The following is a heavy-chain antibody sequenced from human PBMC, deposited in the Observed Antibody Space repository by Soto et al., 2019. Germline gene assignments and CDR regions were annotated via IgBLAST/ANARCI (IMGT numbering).Heavy chain of an antibody. CDR3: SRAPSAYSRGYGMDV. CDR1: GGSISRYY. Sequence: PSETLSLTCTVSGGSISRYYWSWIRQPPGKGLEWIGYVYYSGTTNYNPSLRGRVTISVDTSNNQFSLRLSSVTAADTAVYYCSRAPSAYSRGYGMDVWGQGTTVTVSS. V-gene: IGHV4-59*01. CDR2: VYYSGTT. D-gene: IGHD5-18*01. J-gene: IGHJ6*02.